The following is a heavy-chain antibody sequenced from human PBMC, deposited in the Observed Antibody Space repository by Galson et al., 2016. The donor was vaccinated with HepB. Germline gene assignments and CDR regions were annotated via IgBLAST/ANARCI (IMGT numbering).Heavy chain of an antibody. V-gene: IGHV3-7*03. CDR2: IKEDGSEK. Sequence: SLRLSCAASGFTFRSSWMSWVRQAPGKGLEGVANIKEDGSEKVYGDSVKGRFTISRDNAKSLLFLEMNSLRAEDTAVYYCATDGSSGFDHWGQGTLVTVSS. CDR1: GFTFRSSW. J-gene: IGHJ4*02. D-gene: IGHD3-10*01. CDR3: ATDGSSGFDH.